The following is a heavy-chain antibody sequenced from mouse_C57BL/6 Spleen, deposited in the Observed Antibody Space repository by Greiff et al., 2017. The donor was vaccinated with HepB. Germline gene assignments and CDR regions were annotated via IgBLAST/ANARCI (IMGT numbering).Heavy chain of an antibody. J-gene: IGHJ1*03. CDR3: ARALMITTHFDV. Sequence: GKLVESGGGLVKPGGSLKLSCAASGFTFSSYAMSWVRQTPEKRLEWVATISDGGSYTYYPDNVKGRFTISRDNAKNNLYLQMSHLKSEDTAMYYCARALMITTHFDVWGTGTTVTVSS. CDR2: ISDGGSYT. CDR1: GFTFSSYA. D-gene: IGHD2-4*01. V-gene: IGHV5-4*03.